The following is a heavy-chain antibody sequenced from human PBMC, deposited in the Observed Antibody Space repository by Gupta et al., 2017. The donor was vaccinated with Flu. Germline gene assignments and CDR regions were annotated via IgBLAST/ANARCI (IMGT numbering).Heavy chain of an antibody. CDR2: IYYSGST. V-gene: IGHV4-59*01. Sequence: QVQLQESGPGLVRPSETLSLTCTVSGGSISSYYWSWIRQPPGKGLEWIGYIYYSGSTNYNPSLKSRVTISVDTSKNQFSLKLSSVTAADTAVYYCARVSKQLLSGMDVWGQGTTVTVSS. CDR1: GGSISSYY. D-gene: IGHD6-19*01. J-gene: IGHJ6*02. CDR3: ARVSKQLLSGMDV.